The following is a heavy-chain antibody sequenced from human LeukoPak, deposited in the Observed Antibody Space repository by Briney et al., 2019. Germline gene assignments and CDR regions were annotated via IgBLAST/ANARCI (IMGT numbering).Heavy chain of an antibody. Sequence: ASVKVSCKASGGTFSSNAISWVRQAPGQGLEWMGGIIPIFGTANYAQKFQGRVTITADEFTTTAYMELSSLRSEDTAVYYCARRPTTAVEYFDYWGQGTLVTVSS. J-gene: IGHJ4*02. CDR2: IIPIFGTA. D-gene: IGHD6-19*01. CDR3: ARRPTTAVEYFDY. V-gene: IGHV1-69*13. CDR1: GGTFSSNA.